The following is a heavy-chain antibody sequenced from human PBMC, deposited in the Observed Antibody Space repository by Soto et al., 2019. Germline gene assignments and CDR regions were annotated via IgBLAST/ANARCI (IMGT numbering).Heavy chain of an antibody. CDR3: ARDRSGSYSPVSMDV. V-gene: IGHV1-18*01. CDR1: GYTFTSYG. J-gene: IGHJ6*02. Sequence: QVQLVQSGAEVKKPGASVKVSCKASGYTFTSYGISWVRQAPGQGLEWMGWISAYNGNTNYAQKLQGRVTMTTDTSTSTAYMELRGLSADDTAVYYCARDRSGSYSPVSMDVWGQGTTVTVSS. D-gene: IGHD1-26*01. CDR2: ISAYNGNT.